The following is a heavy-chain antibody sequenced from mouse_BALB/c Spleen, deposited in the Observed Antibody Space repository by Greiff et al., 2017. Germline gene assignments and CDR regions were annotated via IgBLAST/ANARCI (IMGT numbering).Heavy chain of an antibody. CDR3: ARDQGTTVVASYYYAMDY. Sequence: VKLVESGPGLVAPSQSLSITCTVSGFSLTGYGVNWVRQPPGKGLEWLGMIWGDGSTDYNSALKSRLSISKDNSKSQVFLKMNSLQTDDTARYYCARDQGTTVVASYYYAMDYWGQGTSVTVSS. D-gene: IGHD1-1*01. CDR2: IWGDGST. J-gene: IGHJ4*01. V-gene: IGHV2-6-7*01. CDR1: GFSLTGYG.